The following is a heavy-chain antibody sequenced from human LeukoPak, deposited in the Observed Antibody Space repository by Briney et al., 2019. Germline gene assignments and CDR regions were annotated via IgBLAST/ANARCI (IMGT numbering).Heavy chain of an antibody. V-gene: IGHV3-21*01. Sequence: GGSLRLSCAASRFTFTDYTMNWVRQAPGKGLEWVSSISSSSSYINYADSVKGRFTISRDNAKNSVYLQMNSLRAEDTAVYYCAKADRGYSYGTPFDYWGQGTLVTVSS. CDR2: ISSSSSYI. CDR3: AKADRGYSYGTPFDY. CDR1: RFTFTDYT. J-gene: IGHJ4*02. D-gene: IGHD5-18*01.